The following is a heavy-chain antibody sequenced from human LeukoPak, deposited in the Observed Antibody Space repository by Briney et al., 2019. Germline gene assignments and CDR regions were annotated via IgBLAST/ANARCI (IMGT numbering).Heavy chain of an antibody. CDR3: ARKGSPRDGYNHTLVHY. CDR1: GDSISSTTYY. CDR2: VYYTGST. V-gene: IGHV4-39*01. D-gene: IGHD5-24*01. J-gene: IGHJ4*02. Sequence: SETLSLTCTVSGDSISSTTYYWGWIRQPPGKRLEWIATVYYTGSTYYNPSLKSRVTMSLDTSKNQFSLKLTSVTAADAAVYYCARKGSPRDGYNHTLVHYWGQGTLVTVSS.